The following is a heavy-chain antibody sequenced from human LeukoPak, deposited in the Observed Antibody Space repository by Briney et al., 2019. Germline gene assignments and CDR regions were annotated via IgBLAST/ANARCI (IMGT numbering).Heavy chain of an antibody. CDR3: ARGRHYYGSGSYLLIYYYYMDV. CDR1: GFSFGSYA. CDR2: ISYDGSNK. J-gene: IGHJ6*03. D-gene: IGHD3-10*01. V-gene: IGHV3-30*04. Sequence: PGGSLRLSCAASGFSFGSYAMHWVRQAPGKGLEWVAVISYDGSNKYYADSVKGRFTISRDNSKNTLYLQMNSLRAEDTAVYYCARGRHYYGSGSYLLIYYYYMDVWGKGTTVTISS.